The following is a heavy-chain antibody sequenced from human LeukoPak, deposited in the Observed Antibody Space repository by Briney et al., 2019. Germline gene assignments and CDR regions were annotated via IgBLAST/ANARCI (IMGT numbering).Heavy chain of an antibody. CDR3: AKRRDGFDF. V-gene: IGHV3-11*03. CDR2: ISSSSSYT. CDR1: GFTFRDYY. J-gene: IGHJ3*01. Sequence: GGSLRLSCAASGFTFRDYYMSWIRQAPGKGLEWVSYISSSSSYTNYADSVKGRFTISRDNAKNSLYLQMNSLRAEDTAVYYCAKRRDGFDFWGQGTMVTVSS. D-gene: IGHD5-24*01.